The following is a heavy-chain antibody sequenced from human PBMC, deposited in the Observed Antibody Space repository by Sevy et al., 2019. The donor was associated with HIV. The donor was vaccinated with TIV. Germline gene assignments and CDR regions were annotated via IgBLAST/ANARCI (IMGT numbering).Heavy chain of an antibody. CDR2: INPTTGGT. V-gene: IGHV1-2*02. CDR3: ARRSSSSWSGYFDG. Sequence: ASVKVSCKASGYSFTDYYMHWVRQAPGQGLEWMGWINPTTGGTKYAQKFQGRVTLTRDTSISTAFMGLPRRRFDDTALYYCARRSSSSWSGYFDGWGQGSLVTVSS. D-gene: IGHD6-13*01. J-gene: IGHJ4*02. CDR1: GYSFTDYY.